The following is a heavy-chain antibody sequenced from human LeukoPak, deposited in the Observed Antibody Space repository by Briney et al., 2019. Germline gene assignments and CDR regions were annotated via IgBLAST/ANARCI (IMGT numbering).Heavy chain of an antibody. Sequence: ASVKVSCKASGYTFTSYGISWVRQAPGQGLEWMGWISAYNGNTNYAQKLQGRVTLTTDTSTSTAYMELRSLRSDDTAVYYCARDKYYYDSSGSNWFDPWGQGTPVTVSS. J-gene: IGHJ5*02. CDR1: GYTFTSYG. CDR3: ARDKYYYDSSGSNWFDP. V-gene: IGHV1-18*01. D-gene: IGHD3-22*01. CDR2: ISAYNGNT.